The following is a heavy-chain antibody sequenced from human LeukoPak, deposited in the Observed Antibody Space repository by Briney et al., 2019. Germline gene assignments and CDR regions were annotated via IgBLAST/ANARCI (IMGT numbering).Heavy chain of an antibody. CDR1: GYTFTNYY. V-gene: IGHV7-4-1*02. D-gene: IGHD6-19*01. J-gene: IGHJ4*02. Sequence: GASVKVSCKASGYTFTNYYIHWVRQAPGQGLEWMGWINTNTGNPTYAQGFTGRFVFSLDTSVSTAYLKISSLKAEDTAVYYCARDNPYQETYSSGWYYFNYWGQGTLVTVSS. CDR3: ARDNPYQETYSSGWYYFNY. CDR2: INTNTGNP.